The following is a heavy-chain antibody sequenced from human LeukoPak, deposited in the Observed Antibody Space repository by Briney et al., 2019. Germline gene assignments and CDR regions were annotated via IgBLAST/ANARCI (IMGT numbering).Heavy chain of an antibody. D-gene: IGHD2-15*01. V-gene: IGHV4-59*08. CDR3: ARLTVVAATNWFDP. J-gene: IGHJ5*02. CDR1: GGSFSGYY. CDR2: IYYSGST. Sequence: SETLSLTCVVYGGSFSGYYWSWIRQPPGKGLEWIGYIYYSGSTNYNPSLKSRVTISVDTSKNQFSLKLSSVTAADTAVYYCARLTVVAATNWFDPWGQGTLVTVSS.